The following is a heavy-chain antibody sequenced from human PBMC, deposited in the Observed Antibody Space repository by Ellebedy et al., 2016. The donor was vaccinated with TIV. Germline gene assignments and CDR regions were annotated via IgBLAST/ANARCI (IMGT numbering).Heavy chain of an antibody. J-gene: IGHJ6*02. Sequence: GESLKISCAASGFTFSSYGMHWVRQAPGKGLEWVAVIWYDGSNKYYADSVTGRFTISRDNSKNTLYLQMNSLRAEDTAVYYCAKCIGGTVRGAYYYYGLDVWGQGTTVTVSS. D-gene: IGHD3-10*01. CDR3: AKCIGGTVRGAYYYYGLDV. CDR2: IWYDGSNK. CDR1: GFTFSSYG. V-gene: IGHV3-33*06.